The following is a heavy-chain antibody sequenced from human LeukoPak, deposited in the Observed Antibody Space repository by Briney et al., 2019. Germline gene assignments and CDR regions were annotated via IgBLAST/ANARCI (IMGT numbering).Heavy chain of an antibody. Sequence: GGSLRPSCAASGFTFSNYGMHWARQAPGKGLEWVSFIRYDGSNKYYADSVKGRFTISRDNSKNTLYLQMNSLRPEDTAMYYCAKDGWDCSSGSCPSYYYYMDVWGKGTTVTVSS. CDR2: IRYDGSNK. J-gene: IGHJ6*03. CDR1: GFTFSNYG. D-gene: IGHD2-15*01. CDR3: AKDGWDCSSGSCPSYYYYMDV. V-gene: IGHV3-30*02.